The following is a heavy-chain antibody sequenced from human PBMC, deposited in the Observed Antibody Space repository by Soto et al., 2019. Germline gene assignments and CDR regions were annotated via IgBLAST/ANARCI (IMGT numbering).Heavy chain of an antibody. CDR3: AKGGLSTTGLEY. CDR2: ISSSGGT. CDR1: RFTFSSSA. D-gene: IGHD1-1*01. Sequence: PGGSLRLSCEASRFTFSSSAMTWVRQAPGQGLEWVSSISSSGGTYYADSVEGRFTISRDNSKNTLYLQMHSLRAEDTAVYKCAKGGLSTTGLEYWGQGTLVTVSS. J-gene: IGHJ4*02. V-gene: IGHV3-23*01.